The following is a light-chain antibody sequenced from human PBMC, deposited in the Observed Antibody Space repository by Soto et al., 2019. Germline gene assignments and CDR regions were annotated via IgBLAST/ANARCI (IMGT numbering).Light chain of an antibody. CDR3: ISYSSSDTYV. J-gene: IGLJ1*01. Sequence: QSALTQPASVSGSPGQSITISCTGTSTVVGGYKYVSWHQQHPGKAPKLMIYDVTSRPSGISNRFSGSKSGNTAFLIISGLQAEDEADYYCISYSSSDTYVFGTGNKVTVL. CDR2: DVT. V-gene: IGLV2-14*01. CDR1: STVVGGYKY.